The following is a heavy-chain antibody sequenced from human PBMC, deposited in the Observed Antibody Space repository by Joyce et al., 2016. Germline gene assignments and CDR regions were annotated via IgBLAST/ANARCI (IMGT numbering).Heavy chain of an antibody. V-gene: IGHV3-53*01. CDR1: GFSVSGRY. CDR2: IYSSGTT. J-gene: IGHJ4*02. Sequence: EEQLVESGGGLIQPGGSRRLSCAASGFSVSGRYMNWVRQSPGKGLEWVSVIYSSGTTIYADSVKGRFTISRDNSRNTIYLQMNSLRAEDTAVYYCARSFWDNTWGSWAYFDLWGQGTVVAVSS. D-gene: IGHD3-3*01. CDR3: ARSFWDNTWGSWAYFDL.